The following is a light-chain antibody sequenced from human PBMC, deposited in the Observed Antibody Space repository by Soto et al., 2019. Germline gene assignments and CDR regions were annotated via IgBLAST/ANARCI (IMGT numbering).Light chain of an antibody. V-gene: IGKV1-39*01. J-gene: IGKJ1*01. CDR2: AAS. CDR1: QSISSY. Sequence: DIQMTQSPSSLSASVGDRVTITCRASQSISSYLNWYQQKPGKAPNLLIYAASSLQTGVPSRFSGSGSGTDFTLTITSLQREDFATYYCQQTYSSPPWTFGQGTKVEIK. CDR3: QQTYSSPPWT.